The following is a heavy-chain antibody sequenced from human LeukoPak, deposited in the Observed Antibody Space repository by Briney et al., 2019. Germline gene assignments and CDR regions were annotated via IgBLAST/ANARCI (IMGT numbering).Heavy chain of an antibody. CDR1: GYTFTSYY. V-gene: IGHV1-46*04. CDR3: ARGWAYYYDSSGYYASRD. D-gene: IGHD3-22*01. Sequence: ASVKVSCKASGYTFTSYYIHWVRQAPGQGLEWMGIINPSAGSTTYAQNLQGRVTMTRDTSTSTVYMELSSLRSEDTAVYYCARGWAYYYDSSGYYASRDWGQGTLVTVSS. CDR2: INPSAGST. J-gene: IGHJ4*02.